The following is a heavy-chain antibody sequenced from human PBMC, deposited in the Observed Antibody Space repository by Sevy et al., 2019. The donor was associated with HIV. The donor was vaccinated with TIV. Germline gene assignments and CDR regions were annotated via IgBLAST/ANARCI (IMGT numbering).Heavy chain of an antibody. CDR2: IYYSGST. J-gene: IGHJ6*02. Sequence: SETLSLTCTVSGGSISSSSYYWGWIRQPPGKGLEWIGSIYYSGSTYYNPSLKSRVTISVDTSKNQFSLKLSSVTAAETVVYYCARLDAYCSSTCCYYYYGMDVLGQGTTVTVSS. CDR1: GGSISSSSYY. CDR3: ARLDAYCSSTCCYYYYGMDV. D-gene: IGHD2-2*01. V-gene: IGHV4-39*01.